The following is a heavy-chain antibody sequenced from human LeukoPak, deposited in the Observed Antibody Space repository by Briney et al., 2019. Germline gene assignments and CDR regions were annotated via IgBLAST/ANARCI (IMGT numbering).Heavy chain of an antibody. V-gene: IGHV3-23*01. D-gene: IGHD3-10*01. CDR3: AKECDYSPGHKFDL. J-gene: IGHJ4*02. CDR2: LFTGGGRT. Sequence: PGGSLRLSCAASGFTFNNYLMGWVRQAPGKGLEWVSVLFTGGGRTLYADSVKGRFTISGDTSRTTLYLQMSGLRAEDTAVYYCAKECDYSPGHKFDLWGQGTLVTVSS. CDR1: GFTFNNYL.